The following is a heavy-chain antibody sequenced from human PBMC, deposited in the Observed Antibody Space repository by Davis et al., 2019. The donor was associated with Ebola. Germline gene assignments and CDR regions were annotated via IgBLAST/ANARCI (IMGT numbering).Heavy chain of an antibody. J-gene: IGHJ6*02. CDR3: ARVTGQTTLTEADV. D-gene: IGHD1-20*01. CDR1: GFTFCSSS. V-gene: IGHV3-21*01. CDR2: ISSSSSYI. Sequence: GESLKTPCAASGFTFCSSSMNWVRQAPGKGLEWVSSISSSSSYIYYADSVKGRFTISRDNAKNSLYLQMNSLRAEDTAVYYCARVTGQTTLTEADVWGQGTTVTVSS.